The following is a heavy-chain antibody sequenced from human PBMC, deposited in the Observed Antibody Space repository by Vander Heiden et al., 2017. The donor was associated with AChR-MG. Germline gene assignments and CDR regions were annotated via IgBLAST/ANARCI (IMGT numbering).Heavy chain of an antibody. CDR3: ARGMLGRAYFDY. CDR2: ITSSSSTI. D-gene: IGHD1-26*01. CDR1: GFLFRSHT. Sequence: EVQLVESGGGLVQPGGSLRLSCAVSGFLFRSHTMTWVRHAQGKGWEWISYITSSSSTIYYADSVKGRFTISRDNAKNSVYLQMNSLRDEDTAVYYCARGMLGRAYFDYWGQGTLVTVSS. V-gene: IGHV3-48*02. J-gene: IGHJ4*02.